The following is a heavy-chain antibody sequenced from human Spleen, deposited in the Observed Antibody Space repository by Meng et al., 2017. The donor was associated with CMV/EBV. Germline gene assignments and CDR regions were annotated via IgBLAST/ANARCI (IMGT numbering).Heavy chain of an antibody. D-gene: IGHD3-3*01. J-gene: IGHJ4*02. Sequence: ASVKVSCKPSGYTFTDYYIHWVRQAPGQGLEWMGWIHPHRGNTNYAQKLQGRVTLTRDTSASTAYMELRSLRSDDTAVYYCARGEIFGVVNPPPFDYWGQGTLVTVSS. CDR1: GYTFTDYY. CDR3: ARGEIFGVVNPPPFDY. V-gene: IGHV1-18*04. CDR2: IHPHRGNT.